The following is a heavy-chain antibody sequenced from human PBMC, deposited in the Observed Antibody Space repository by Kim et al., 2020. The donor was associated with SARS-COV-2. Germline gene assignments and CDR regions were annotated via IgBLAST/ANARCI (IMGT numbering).Heavy chain of an antibody. V-gene: IGHV1-58*02. CDR1: GFTFTSSA. D-gene: IGHD6-19*01. CDR3: AADPYSSGWYHGDWYFDL. CDR2: IVVGSGNT. J-gene: IGHJ2*01. Sequence: SVKVSCKASGFTFTSSAMQWVRQARGQRLEWIGWIVVGSGNTNYAQKFQERVTITRDMSTSTAYMELSSLRSEDTAVYYCAADPYSSGWYHGDWYFDLWGRGTLVTVSS.